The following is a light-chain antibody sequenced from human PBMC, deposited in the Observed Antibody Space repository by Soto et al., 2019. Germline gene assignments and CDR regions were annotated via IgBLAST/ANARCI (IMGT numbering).Light chain of an antibody. V-gene: IGKV2-30*01. CDR2: KVS. Sequence: DVVMTQSPLSLPVTLGQPASISCRSSLSLFYSDGNTYLNWFQQRPGQSPRRLIYKVSNRDSGVQDRFGGSGSGTDFTLQISRVEAEDVGVYYCMQGTHWPYTFGEGTKLEIK. J-gene: IGKJ2*01. CDR3: MQGTHWPYT. CDR1: LSLFYSDGNTY.